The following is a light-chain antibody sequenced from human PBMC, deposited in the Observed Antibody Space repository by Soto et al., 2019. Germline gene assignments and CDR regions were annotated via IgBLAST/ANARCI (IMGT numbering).Light chain of an antibody. CDR2: GTS. V-gene: IGKV3-20*01. CDR1: QSVGSSY. CDR3: QQYNNWPPAT. Sequence: EVVLTQSPGTLSLSPGERATLSCRASQSVGSSYLAWYQQKPGQAPRVLIYGTSSRATGIPDRFSGSGSGTDFTLTISRLEPEDFAVYYCQQYNNWPPATFGQGTKVDI. J-gene: IGKJ1*01.